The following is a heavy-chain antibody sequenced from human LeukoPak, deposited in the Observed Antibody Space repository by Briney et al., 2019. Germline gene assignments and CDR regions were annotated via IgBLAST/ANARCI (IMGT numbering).Heavy chain of an antibody. Sequence: PSETLSLTCTVSGGSISSYYWSWIRQPPGKGLEWIGYIYYSGSTNCNPSLKSRVTISVDTSKNQFSLKLSSVTAADTAVYYCARGVYGTAMVTGYWGQGTLVTVSS. CDR1: GGSISSYY. D-gene: IGHD5-18*01. J-gene: IGHJ4*02. V-gene: IGHV4-59*01. CDR3: ARGVYGTAMVTGY. CDR2: IYYSGST.